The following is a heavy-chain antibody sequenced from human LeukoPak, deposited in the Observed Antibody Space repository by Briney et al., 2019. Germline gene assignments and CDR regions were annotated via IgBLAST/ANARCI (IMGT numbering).Heavy chain of an antibody. CDR2: ISYDGSNK. Sequence: GGSLRLSCAASGFTFSSYAMHWVRQAPGKGLEWVAVISYDGSNKYYADSVKGRFTISRDNSKNTLYLQMNRLRAEDTAVYYCARPMVRGVIPPNFDYWGQGTLVTVSS. CDR1: GFTFSSYA. CDR3: ARPMVRGVIPPNFDY. J-gene: IGHJ4*02. V-gene: IGHV3-30-3*01. D-gene: IGHD3-10*01.